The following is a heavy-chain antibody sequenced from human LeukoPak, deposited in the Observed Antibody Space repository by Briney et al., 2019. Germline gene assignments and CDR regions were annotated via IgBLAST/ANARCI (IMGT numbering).Heavy chain of an antibody. J-gene: IGHJ6*02. CDR2: INSSGSTI. Sequence: GGSLRLSCAASGFTFSSYEMNWVRPAPGKGLEWVSYINSSGSTIYYADSVKGRFTISRDNAKNSLYLQMNSLRAEDTAVYYCARDSARYDFWSGYSLGNYYYYGMDVWGQGTTVTVSS. D-gene: IGHD3-3*01. CDR3: ARDSARYDFWSGYSLGNYYYYGMDV. V-gene: IGHV3-48*03. CDR1: GFTFSSYE.